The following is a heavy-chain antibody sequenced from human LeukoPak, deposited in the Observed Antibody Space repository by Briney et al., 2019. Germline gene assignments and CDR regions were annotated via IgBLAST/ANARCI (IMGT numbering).Heavy chain of an antibody. CDR1: GYSISIGSY. J-gene: IGHJ4*02. V-gene: IGHV4-38-2*01. CDR2: IYHTGNT. D-gene: IGHD6-19*01. Sequence: SETLSLTCDVSGYSISIGSYWDWIRQPPGKGLEWIGSIYHTGNTYYNPSLESRVTISTDTSKNQFSLKLTSVTAADTALYYCTRRGSGWVLDYWAKGMLVIVST. CDR3: TRRGSGWVLDY.